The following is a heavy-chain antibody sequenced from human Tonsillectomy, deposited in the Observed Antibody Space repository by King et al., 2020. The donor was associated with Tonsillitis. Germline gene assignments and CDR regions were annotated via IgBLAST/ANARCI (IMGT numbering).Heavy chain of an antibody. Sequence: VQLVESGGGLVKPGGSLRLSCGASGFTFSNAWMSWVRQAPGKGLEWVGRIKRKTDGGTTDYAAPVKGSFTISRDDSKNTVYLQMNSLKTEDTAVYYCPRVSGYYYGLDVGGQGPPVTVPS. V-gene: IGHV3-15*01. D-gene: IGHD3-10*01. CDR2: IKRKTDGGTT. CDR3: PRVSGYYYGLDV. J-gene: IGHJ6*02. CDR1: GFTFSNAW.